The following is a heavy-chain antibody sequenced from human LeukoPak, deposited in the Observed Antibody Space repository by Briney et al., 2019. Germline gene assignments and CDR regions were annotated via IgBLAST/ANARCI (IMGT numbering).Heavy chain of an antibody. CDR1: GYSFTSYW. CDR3: ARHAPYYYDSSGPADY. CDR2: IYPGDSDT. D-gene: IGHD3-22*01. Sequence: GESLKISCKGSGYSFTSYWIGWVRQMPGKGLEWMGIIYPGDSDTRYSPSFQGQVTISADKSISTAYLQWSSLKASDTAMYYCARHAPYYYDSSGPADYWGQGTLVTVSS. J-gene: IGHJ4*02. V-gene: IGHV5-51*01.